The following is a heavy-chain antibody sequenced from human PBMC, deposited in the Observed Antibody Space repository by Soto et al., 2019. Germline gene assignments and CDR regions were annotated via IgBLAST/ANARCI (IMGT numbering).Heavy chain of an antibody. CDR2: ISSSSSYI. Sequence: GGSLRLSCAASGFTFSSYSMNWVRQAPGKGLEWVSSISSSSSYIYYADSVKGRFTISRDNAKNSLYLQMNSLRAEDTAVYYCARDMARVSALCLDYWGQGTLVTVSS. CDR3: ARDMARVSALCLDY. J-gene: IGHJ4*02. D-gene: IGHD3-16*01. V-gene: IGHV3-21*01. CDR1: GFTFSSYS.